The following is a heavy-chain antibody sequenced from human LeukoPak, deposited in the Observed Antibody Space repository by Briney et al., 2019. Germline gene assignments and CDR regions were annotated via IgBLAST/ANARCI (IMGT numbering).Heavy chain of an antibody. CDR2: ISSSSSYI. CDR1: GFTFSSYS. D-gene: IGHD3-10*01. CDR3: AKAGGSGSYYKGDAFDI. V-gene: IGHV3-21*04. J-gene: IGHJ3*02. Sequence: GGSLRLSCAASGFTFSSYSMNWVRQAPGKGLEWVSSISSSSSYIYYADSVKGRFTISRDNAKNSLYLQMNSLRAEDTAVYYCAKAGGSGSYYKGDAFDIWGQGTMVTVSS.